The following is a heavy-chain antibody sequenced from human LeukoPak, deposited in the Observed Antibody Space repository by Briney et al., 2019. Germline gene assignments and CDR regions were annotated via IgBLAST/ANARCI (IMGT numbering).Heavy chain of an antibody. J-gene: IGHJ5*02. CDR1: GRSIRSVY. CDR2: IYATDLT. D-gene: IGHD3-10*01. CDR3: VRGFGSGTSPIDL. V-gene: IGHV4-4*07. Sequence: SETLSLTCTVSGRSIRSVYWNWIRQSAGKGLEWIGRIYATDLTNYNPSLKSRVTLSVDMSKNELSLTLKSVTAADTAVYYCVRGFGSGTSPIDLWGQGALVTVSS.